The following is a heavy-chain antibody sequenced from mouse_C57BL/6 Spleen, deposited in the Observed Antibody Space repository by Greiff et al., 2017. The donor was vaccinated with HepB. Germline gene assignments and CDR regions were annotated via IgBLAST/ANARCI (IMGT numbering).Heavy chain of an antibody. CDR3: ARLYDGYYLFFDY. CDR1: GFTFTDYY. V-gene: IGHV7-3*01. CDR2: IRNKANGYTT. J-gene: IGHJ2*01. Sequence: EVKLMESGGGLVQPGGSLSLSCAASGFTFTDYYMSWVRQPPGKALEWLGFIRNKANGYTTEYSASVKGRFTISRDNSQSILYLQMNALRAEDRATYYCARLYDGYYLFFDYWGQGTTLTVSS. D-gene: IGHD2-3*01.